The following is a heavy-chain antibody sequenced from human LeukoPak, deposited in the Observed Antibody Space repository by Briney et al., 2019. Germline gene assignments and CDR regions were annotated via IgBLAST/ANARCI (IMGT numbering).Heavy chain of an antibody. J-gene: IGHJ3*02. V-gene: IGHV1-2*02. Sequence: ASVKVSCKASGYTFTDYYMHWVRQAPGQGLEWMGWINPNSGGTDYAQKFQGRVTMTRDTSISTAYMELSRLRSDDTALYYCARGTEMATIFCAFDIWGQGTMVTVSS. CDR3: ARGTEMATIFCAFDI. CDR1: GYTFTDYY. CDR2: INPNSGGT. D-gene: IGHD5-24*01.